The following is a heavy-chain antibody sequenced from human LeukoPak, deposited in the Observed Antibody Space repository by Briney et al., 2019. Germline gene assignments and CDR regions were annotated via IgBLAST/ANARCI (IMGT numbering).Heavy chain of an antibody. CDR2: IIPILGIA. V-gene: IGHV1-69*04. D-gene: IGHD3-22*01. CDR3: ARSTTLTYYYDSSGQPMGV. Sequence: SVKVSFKASGGTFSSYAISWVRQAPGQGLEWMGRIIPILGIANYAQKFQGRVTITADKSTSTAYMELSSLRSEDTAVYYCARSTTLTYYYDSSGQPMGVWGQGTTVTVSS. J-gene: IGHJ6*02. CDR1: GGTFSSYA.